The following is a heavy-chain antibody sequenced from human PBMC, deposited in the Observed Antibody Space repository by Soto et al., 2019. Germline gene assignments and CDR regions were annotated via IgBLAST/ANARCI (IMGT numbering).Heavy chain of an antibody. J-gene: IGHJ4*02. V-gene: IGHV3-48*02. CDR3: ARDKEWFGELIGFDY. CDR2: ISSSSSTT. Sequence: EVQLVESGGGLVQPGGSLRLSCAASGFTFSSYSMNWVRQAPGKGLEWVSYISSSSSTTSYADSVKGRFTISRDNAKNAPYQQMNSLREEDTAVYYCARDKEWFGELIGFDYWGQGTLVTVSS. CDR1: GFTFSSYS. D-gene: IGHD3-10*01.